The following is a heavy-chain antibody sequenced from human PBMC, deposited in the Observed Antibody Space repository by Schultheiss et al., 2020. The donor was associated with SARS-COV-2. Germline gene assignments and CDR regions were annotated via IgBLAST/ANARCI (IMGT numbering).Heavy chain of an antibody. V-gene: IGHV1-8*01. CDR3: ARDTAAGGFDP. CDR1: GYTFSSFD. J-gene: IGHJ5*02. CDR2: MNPNTGNT. D-gene: IGHD6-13*01. Sequence: ASVKVSCKASGYTFSSFDINWVRQATGQGLEWMGWMNPNTGNTVYAQKFQGRVTMTRNTSISTAYMELRSLRSDDTAVYYCARDTAAGGFDPWGQGTLVTVSS.